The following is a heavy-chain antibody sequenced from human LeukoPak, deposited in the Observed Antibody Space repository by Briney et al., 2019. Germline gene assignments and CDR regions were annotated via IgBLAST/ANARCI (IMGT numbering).Heavy chain of an antibody. CDR3: AKGWSSSGWYAVF. D-gene: IGHD6-19*01. Sequence: GGSLRLSCAASGFIFSSYGMHWVRQAPGKGLEWVALISYDGDNKYCADSVKGRFTISRDNSKNTLYLEMNSLRAEDTAVYYCAKGWSSSGWYAVFWGQGTLVTASS. CDR2: ISYDGDNK. CDR1: GFIFSSYG. J-gene: IGHJ4*02. V-gene: IGHV3-30*18.